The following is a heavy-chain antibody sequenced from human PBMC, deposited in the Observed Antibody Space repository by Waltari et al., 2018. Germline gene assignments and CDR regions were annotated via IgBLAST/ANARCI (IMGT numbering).Heavy chain of an antibody. CDR3: ARDRGAAAGKLIDY. CDR2: IYYSGST. CDR1: GRPISSSSYY. V-gene: IGHV4-39*07. Sequence: QLQLLESGPGLVKPSETLSLTCTVSGRPISSSSYYWGWIRQPPGKGLEWFGSIYYSGSTNYNPSLKSRVTISVDTSKNQFSLKLSSGTAADTAVYYCARDRGAAAGKLIDYWGQGTLVTVAS. J-gene: IGHJ4*02. D-gene: IGHD6-13*01.